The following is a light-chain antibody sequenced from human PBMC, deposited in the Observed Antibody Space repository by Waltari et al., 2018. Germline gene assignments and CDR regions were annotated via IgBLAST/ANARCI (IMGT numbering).Light chain of an antibody. V-gene: IGKV4-1*01. CDR3: QQYYSTPPIT. CDR2: WAS. CDR1: QSVLYSSNNKNY. J-gene: IGKJ5*01. Sequence: DIVMTQSPDSLAVSLGGRATINCKSSQSVLYSSNNKNYLAWYQQKPGQPPQLLIYWASTRESGVPDRFSGSGSGTDFTLTISSLQAEDVAVYYCQQYYSTPPITFGQGTRLEIK.